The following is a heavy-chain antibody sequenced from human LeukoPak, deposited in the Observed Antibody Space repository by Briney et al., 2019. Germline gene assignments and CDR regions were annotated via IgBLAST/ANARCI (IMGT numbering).Heavy chain of an antibody. CDR3: ARASSTPPDYYYYYGMDV. CDR2: INPSGGST. J-gene: IGHJ6*02. Sequence: ASVKVSCKASGYTFTSYYMHWVRQAPGQGLEWMGIINPSGGSTSYAQKFQGRVTMTRDTSTSTVYMELSSLRSEDTAVYYCARASSTPPDYYYYYGMDVWGQGTTVTVS. V-gene: IGHV1-46*01. CDR1: GYTFTSYY. D-gene: IGHD2-2*01.